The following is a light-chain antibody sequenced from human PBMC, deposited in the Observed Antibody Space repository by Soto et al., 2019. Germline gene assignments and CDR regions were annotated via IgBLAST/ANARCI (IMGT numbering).Light chain of an antibody. CDR2: EVS. CDR3: TSYTRDKDLG. Sequence: QSVQTQSASLSVSPGQSINISCTGTSSAVGTYNYVSWNKNNPGKAPKIIIYEVSNRPSGVSNRFSGSKSGSTASLNISVLQDEDEADYHRTSYTRDKDLGVGTGTKVTVL. CDR1: SSAVGTYNY. V-gene: IGLV2-14*01. J-gene: IGLJ1*01.